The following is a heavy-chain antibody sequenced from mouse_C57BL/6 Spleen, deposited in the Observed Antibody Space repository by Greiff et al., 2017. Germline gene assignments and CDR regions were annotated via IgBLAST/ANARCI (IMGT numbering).Heavy chain of an antibody. Sequence: VQLQQSGAELARPGASVKLSCKASGYTFTSYGISWVKQRTGQGLEWIGEIYPRSGNTYYNEKFKGKATLTANKSSSTAYMELRSLTSEDSAVYFWARDGRSLNWYFDVWGTGTTVTVSS. J-gene: IGHJ1*03. CDR3: ARDGRSLNWYFDV. V-gene: IGHV1-81*01. D-gene: IGHD1-1*01. CDR2: IYPRSGNT. CDR1: GYTFTSYG.